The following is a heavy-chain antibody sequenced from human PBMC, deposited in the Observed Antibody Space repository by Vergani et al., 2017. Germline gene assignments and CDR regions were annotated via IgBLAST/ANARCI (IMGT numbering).Heavy chain of an antibody. J-gene: IGHJ6*03. CDR3: ARAHGIAAAGTLFYYYYYMDV. CDR1: GYTFTSYY. D-gene: IGHD6-13*01. Sequence: QVQLVQSGAEVKKPGASVKVSCKASGYTFTSYYMHWVRQAPGQGLEWMGIINPSGGSTSYAQKFQGRVTMTRDTSTSTVYMALSSLRSEDTAVYYCARAHGIAAAGTLFYYYYYMDVWGKGTTVTVSS. CDR2: INPSGGST. V-gene: IGHV1-46*01.